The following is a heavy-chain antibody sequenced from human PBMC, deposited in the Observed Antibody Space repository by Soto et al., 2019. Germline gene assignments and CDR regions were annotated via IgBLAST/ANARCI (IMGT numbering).Heavy chain of an antibody. Sequence: QVQLVQSGAVVKKPGSSVEVSCKASGGTFNGYGISWVRQAPGQGLEWLGGTVPVFDTSKYTPRFQGRVTITADKSTSTPYMELSSVRSEYTAIYFCARGVSNSGAYYTGPSDYDLWGQGTLVIVSS. V-gene: IGHV1-69*06. CDR3: ARGVSNSGAYYTGPSDYDL. D-gene: IGHD3-10*01. CDR2: TVPVFDTS. CDR1: GGTFNGYG. J-gene: IGHJ3*01.